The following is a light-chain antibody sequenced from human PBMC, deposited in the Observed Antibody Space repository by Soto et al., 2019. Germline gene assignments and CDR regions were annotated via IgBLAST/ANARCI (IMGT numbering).Light chain of an antibody. CDR3: QQHGQWPIT. J-gene: IGKJ5*01. CDR1: QSVNSN. Sequence: EIVMTQSPATLSVSPGERATLSCRASQSVNSNYLAWYQQKPGQAPRLLIYGISKRATDIPDRFSGSGSGTESTLTSRSLQPEDFATYYCQQHGQWPITFRQETRLEIK. V-gene: IGKV3D-15*01. CDR2: GIS.